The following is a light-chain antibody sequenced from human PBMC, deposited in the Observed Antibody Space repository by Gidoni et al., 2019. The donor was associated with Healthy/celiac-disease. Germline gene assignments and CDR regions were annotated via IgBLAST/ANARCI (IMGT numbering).Light chain of an antibody. CDR3: VLYMGSGISV. J-gene: IGLJ3*02. Sequence: QTVVTQEPSFSVSPGGTVTLTCGLSSGSVSTSYYPSWYQPTPGQAPRTLIYSTNTRSSGVPDRFSGSILGNKAALTITGAQADDESDYYCVLYMGSGISVFGGGTKQTVL. CDR2: STN. CDR1: SGSVSTSYY. V-gene: IGLV8-61*01.